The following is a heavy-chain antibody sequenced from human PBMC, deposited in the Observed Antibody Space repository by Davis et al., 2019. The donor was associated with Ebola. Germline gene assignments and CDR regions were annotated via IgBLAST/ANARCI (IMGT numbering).Heavy chain of an antibody. Sequence: MPSETLSLTCTVSGGSISSNTYHWGWIRQPPGKGLEWIGTISFSGNTYYNPSLKSRISMFVDTSKNQFSLRLTSVTAADTAVYYCARGPAYSSSSPYYYYGMDVWGQGTTVTVSS. CDR1: GGSISSNTYH. V-gene: IGHV4-39*01. CDR3: ARGPAYSSSSPYYYYGMDV. CDR2: ISFSGNT. D-gene: IGHD6-6*01. J-gene: IGHJ6*02.